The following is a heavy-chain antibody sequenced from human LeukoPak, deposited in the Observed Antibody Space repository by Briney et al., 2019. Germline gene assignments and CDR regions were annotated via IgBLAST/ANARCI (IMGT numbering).Heavy chain of an antibody. V-gene: IGHV3-21*01. CDR3: ARQVGVDDAFDI. Sequence: GGSLRLSCAVSGFTFNTYSVNWVCQAPGKGLEWVSSISSGSRYIFYADSMKGRFTISRDNAKTSLYLQMNSLRAEDTAVYYCARQVGVDDAFDIWGQGTKVTVSS. CDR2: ISSGSRYI. CDR1: GFTFNTYS. D-gene: IGHD1-26*01. J-gene: IGHJ3*02.